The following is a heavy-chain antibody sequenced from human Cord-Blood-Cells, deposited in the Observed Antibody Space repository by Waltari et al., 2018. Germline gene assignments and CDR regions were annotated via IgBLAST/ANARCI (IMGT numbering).Heavy chain of an antibody. CDR3: ARDSYAAAGTERQTN. D-gene: IGHD6-13*01. V-gene: IGHV4-4*02. CDR1: GGSLSSSNW. CDR2: IYHSGST. J-gene: IGHJ4*02. Sequence: QVQLQESGPGLVKPSGTLSLTCAVSGGSLSSSNWWSWVRPPPGKGLEWIGEIYHSGSTNYNPSLKSRVTISVDKSKNQFSLKLSSVTAADTAVYYCARDSYAAAGTERQTNWGQGTLVTVSS.